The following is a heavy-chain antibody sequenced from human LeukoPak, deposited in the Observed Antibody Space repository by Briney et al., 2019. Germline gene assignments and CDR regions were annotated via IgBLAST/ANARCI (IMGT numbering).Heavy chain of an antibody. V-gene: IGHV3-23*01. CDR1: GFTFSSYA. CDR3: AKDRSEEAFITIFGVVGRWFDP. D-gene: IGHD3-3*01. CDR2: ISGSGGST. Sequence: PGGSLRLSCAASGFTFSSYAMSWVRQAPGKGLEWVSAISGSGGSTYYADSVKGRFTISRDNSKNTLYLQMNSLRAEDTAVYYCAKDRSEEAFITIFGVVGRWFDPWGQGTLVTVSS. J-gene: IGHJ5*02.